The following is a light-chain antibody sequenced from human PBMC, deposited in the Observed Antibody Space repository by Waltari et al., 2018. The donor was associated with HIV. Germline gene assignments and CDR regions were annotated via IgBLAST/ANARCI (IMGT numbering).Light chain of an antibody. V-gene: IGLV2-8*01. CDR2: EVN. CDR1: SNDIGPYHY. CDR3: TSYAGSNNLVV. J-gene: IGLJ3*02. Sequence: PGQSVTISCTGTSNDIGPYHYVSWYQQHPDRVPSLIIYEVNKRPAGVPDRFSGSKSGNTASLTVSGLQAEDEADYYCTSYAGSNNLVVFGGGTKLTVL.